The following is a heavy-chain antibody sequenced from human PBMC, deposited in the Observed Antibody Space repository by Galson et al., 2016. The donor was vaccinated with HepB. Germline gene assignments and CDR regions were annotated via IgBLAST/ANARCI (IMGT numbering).Heavy chain of an antibody. CDR1: GFTFSNSA. CDR3: ARDLFSSSSFIDF. Sequence: SLRLSCAASGFTFSNSAMHWVRQAPGKGLEWLAVISYHGSDIFYADSVKGRFTISRDDPKKTLFLQLNNLRSEDTAVYYWARDLFSSSSFIDFWGQGTLVTVSS. CDR2: ISYHGSDI. J-gene: IGHJ4*02. D-gene: IGHD2-2*01. V-gene: IGHV3-30-3*01.